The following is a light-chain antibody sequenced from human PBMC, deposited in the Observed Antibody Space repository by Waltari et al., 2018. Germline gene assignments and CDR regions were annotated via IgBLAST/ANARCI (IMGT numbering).Light chain of an antibody. CDR1: QSVSVY. V-gene: IGKV3-11*01. CDR2: DTS. CDR3: QQRSDWPVT. Sequence: EVVLTQSPATLSLSPGDRAILSCSASQSVSVYLAWYQQKGGQAPRLLIYDTSKRVPGIPDRFSGSGSGTDFTLTISNLEPEDFAIYYCQQRSDWPVTFGPGTRLDIK. J-gene: IGKJ3*01.